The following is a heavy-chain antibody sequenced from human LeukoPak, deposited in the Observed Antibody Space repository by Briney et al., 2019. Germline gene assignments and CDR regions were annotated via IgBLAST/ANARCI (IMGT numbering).Heavy chain of an antibody. CDR2: INHSGST. D-gene: IGHD3-3*01. CDR3: ARPQKVIREAVGWFDP. Sequence: PSETLSLTCAVYGGSFSGYYWSWIRQPPGKGLEWIGEINHSGSTNYNPSLKSRVTISVDTSKNQFSLKLSSVTAADTAVYYCARPQKVIREAVGWFDPWGQGTPVTVSS. CDR1: GGSFSGYY. J-gene: IGHJ5*02. V-gene: IGHV4-34*01.